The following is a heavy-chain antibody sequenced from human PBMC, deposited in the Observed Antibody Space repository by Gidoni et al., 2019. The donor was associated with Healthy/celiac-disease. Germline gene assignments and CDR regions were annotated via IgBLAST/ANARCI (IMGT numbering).Heavy chain of an antibody. Sequence: QLQLQESGSGLVKPSQTLSLTFAVSGVSISSGGYSWSWIRQPPGKGLEWIEYIYHSGSTYYNPSLKSRVTISVDRSKNQFSLKLSSVTAADTAVYYCASLKMTDIVATNNYFDYWGQGTLVTVSS. V-gene: IGHV4-30-2*01. CDR2: IYHSGST. CDR3: ASLKMTDIVATNNYFDY. D-gene: IGHD5-12*01. CDR1: GVSISSGGYS. J-gene: IGHJ4*02.